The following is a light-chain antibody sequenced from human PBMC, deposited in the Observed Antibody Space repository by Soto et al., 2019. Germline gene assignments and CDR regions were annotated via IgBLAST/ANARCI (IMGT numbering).Light chain of an antibody. V-gene: IGKV3-20*01. CDR3: QQFGVSPT. J-gene: IGKJ4*01. Sequence: EIVLTQSPCTLSLSPGERATLSCRASQTISNTFLAWYQQKPGQAPRLLIYGASSRATDIPDRFSGSGSGTDFTLTIGRLEPEDFAVYYCQQFGVSPTFGGGTKVDIK. CDR2: GAS. CDR1: QTISNTF.